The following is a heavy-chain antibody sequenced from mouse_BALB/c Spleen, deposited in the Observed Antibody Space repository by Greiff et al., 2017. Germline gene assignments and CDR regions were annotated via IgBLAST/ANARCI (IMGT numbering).Heavy chain of an antibody. CDR2: ISRGGST. CDR1: GLTFSSYA. Sequence: EVQRVESGGGLVKPGGSLKLSCAASGLTFSSYAMSWVRQTPEKRLEGVASISRGGSTYYPASVKGRFTISRDNARNILYLQMSSLRSEDTAMYYCAREDDYDGGFIYYAMDYWGQGTSVTVSS. V-gene: IGHV5-6-5*01. J-gene: IGHJ4*01. D-gene: IGHD2-4*01. CDR3: AREDDYDGGFIYYAMDY.